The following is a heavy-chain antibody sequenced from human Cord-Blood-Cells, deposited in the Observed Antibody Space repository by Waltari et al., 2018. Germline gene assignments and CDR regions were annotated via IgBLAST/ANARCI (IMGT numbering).Heavy chain of an antibody. Sequence: EVQLVESGGGLVQPGGSLRLSCAASGFTFSSYWMRWVRQAPGKGVEGVANIKQDGSEKYYVDSVKGRFTISRDNAKNSLYLQMNSLRAEDTAVYYCAREYDSTGGCFDYWGQGTLVTVSS. J-gene: IGHJ4*02. CDR2: IKQDGSEK. V-gene: IGHV3-7*01. D-gene: IGHD7-27*01. CDR3: AREYDSTGGCFDY. CDR1: GFTFSSYW.